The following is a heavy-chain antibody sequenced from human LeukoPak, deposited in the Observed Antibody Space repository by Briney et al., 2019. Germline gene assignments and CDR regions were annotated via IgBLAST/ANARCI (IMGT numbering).Heavy chain of an antibody. Sequence: SETLSLTCAGSGYSISSGYYWGWIRQPPGKGLEWIGSIYHSGSTYYNPSLKSRVTISVDTSKNQFSLKLSSVTAADTAVYYCARSPIAVAGPFDYWGQGTLVTVSS. D-gene: IGHD6-19*01. J-gene: IGHJ4*02. CDR2: IYHSGST. CDR1: GYSISSGYY. V-gene: IGHV4-38-2*01. CDR3: ARSPIAVAGPFDY.